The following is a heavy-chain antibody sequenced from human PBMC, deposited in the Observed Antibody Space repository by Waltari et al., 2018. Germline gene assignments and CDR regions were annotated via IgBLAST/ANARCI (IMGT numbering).Heavy chain of an antibody. CDR3: ASVLPPPDDAFDI. CDR2: ISSSTSYI. D-gene: IGHD3-16*01. CDR1: GFTFSRYS. Sequence: EVQLVESGGGLVKPGGSLRLSCAASGFTFSRYSMNWVRQAPGKGLEWVSSISSSTSYIYYAVSVRGRFTISRDNARNSLFLQMNSLRAEDTAVYYCASVLPPPDDAFDIWGQGTMVTVSS. J-gene: IGHJ3*02. V-gene: IGHV3-21*01.